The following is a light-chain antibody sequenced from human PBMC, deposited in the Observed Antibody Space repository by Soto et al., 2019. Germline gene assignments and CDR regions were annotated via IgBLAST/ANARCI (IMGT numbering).Light chain of an antibody. CDR3: KQSYSTTWT. CDR1: QGISTY. CDR2: AAS. J-gene: IGKJ1*01. V-gene: IGKV1-39*01. Sequence: DIQMTQSPSSLSASVGDRVTITCRASQGISTYLNWYLQKPGKAPKLLIYAASSLQSGVPSRFSGSGSETDFTLTISSLQPEDFATYSCKQSYSTTWTFGQGTKV.